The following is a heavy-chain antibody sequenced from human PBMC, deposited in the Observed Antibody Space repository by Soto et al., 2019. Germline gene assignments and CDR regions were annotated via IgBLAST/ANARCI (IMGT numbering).Heavy chain of an antibody. Sequence: GSLRLSCAASGFTFSSYGMHWVRQAPGKGLEWVAVISYDGSNKYYADSVKGRFTISRDNSKNTLYLQMNSLRAEDTAVYYCAKEKGYDFWSGSRVGYWGQGTLVTVSS. CDR1: GFTFSSYG. CDR2: ISYDGSNK. J-gene: IGHJ4*02. CDR3: AKEKGYDFWSGSRVGY. D-gene: IGHD3-3*01. V-gene: IGHV3-30*18.